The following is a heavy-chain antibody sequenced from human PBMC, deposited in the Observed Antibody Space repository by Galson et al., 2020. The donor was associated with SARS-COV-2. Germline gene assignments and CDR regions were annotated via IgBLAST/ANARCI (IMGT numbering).Heavy chain of an antibody. CDR1: GFTFSSYD. Sequence: GGSLRLSCAASGFTFSSYDMHWVRQATGKGLEWVLAIGTAGDTYYPGSVKGRFTISRENAKNSLYLQMNSLRAGDTAVYYCARAVTITMVRGVIMYYWFDPWGQGTLVTVSS. J-gene: IGHJ5*02. CDR3: ARAVTITMVRGVIMYYWFDP. CDR2: IGTAGDT. V-gene: IGHV3-13*01. D-gene: IGHD3-10*01.